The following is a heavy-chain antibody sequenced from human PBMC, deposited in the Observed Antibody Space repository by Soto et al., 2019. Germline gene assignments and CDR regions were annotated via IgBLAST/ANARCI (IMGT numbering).Heavy chain of an antibody. Sequence: PSETLSLTCAVYGGSFSGYYWSWIRQPPGKGLEWIGEINHSGSTNYNPSLKSRVTISVDTSKNQFSLKLSSVTAADTAVYYCARGNGSGSQYYYYYGMDVWGQGTTVTVSS. V-gene: IGHV4-34*01. J-gene: IGHJ6*02. CDR1: GGSFSGYY. D-gene: IGHD3-10*01. CDR3: ARGNGSGSQYYYYYGMDV. CDR2: INHSGST.